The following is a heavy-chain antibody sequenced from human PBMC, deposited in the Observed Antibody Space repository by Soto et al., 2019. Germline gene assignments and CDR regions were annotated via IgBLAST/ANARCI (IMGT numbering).Heavy chain of an antibody. CDR1: GVSISSSNW. CDR3: AKAASYYDINWFDP. D-gene: IGHD3-22*01. Sequence: SDTLSLTCAVSGVSISSSNWWSWVRHPPGKGLEWIGEIYHSGSTNYNPSLKSRVTISVDKSKNQFSLKLSSVTAADTAVYYCAKAASYYDINWFDPWGQGTLVTVSS. CDR2: IYHSGST. J-gene: IGHJ5*02. V-gene: IGHV4-4*02.